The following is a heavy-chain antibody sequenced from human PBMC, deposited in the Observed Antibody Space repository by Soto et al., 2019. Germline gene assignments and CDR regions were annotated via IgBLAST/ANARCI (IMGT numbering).Heavy chain of an antibody. Sequence: PSETLSLTCTVTGDSISSRSYYWGWIRQPPGKGLEWIGSIYYSGSTYNNPSLRSRVSMSIDTSKDQFSLKLKSVTAADPALYFCAGQRTSVVTQPHFDLWGPGYRGPVAS. CDR2: IYYSGST. CDR3: AGQRTSVVTQPHFDL. J-gene: IGHJ4*02. D-gene: IGHD2-21*02. V-gene: IGHV4-39*01. CDR1: GDSISSRSYY.